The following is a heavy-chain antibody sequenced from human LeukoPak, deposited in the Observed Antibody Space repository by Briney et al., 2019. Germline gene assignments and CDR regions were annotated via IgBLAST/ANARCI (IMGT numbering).Heavy chain of an antibody. Sequence: PGGSLRLSCAASGFTVSSNYMSWVRQAPGKGLEWVSVIYSGGNTYYADSVKGRFTISRDNSKNTLYLQMNSLRAEDTAVYYCARDSTGYWYFDLWGRGTLVSVSS. J-gene: IGHJ2*01. V-gene: IGHV3-53*01. CDR3: ARDSTGYWYFDL. CDR2: IYSGGNT. CDR1: GFTVSSNY. D-gene: IGHD3-3*02.